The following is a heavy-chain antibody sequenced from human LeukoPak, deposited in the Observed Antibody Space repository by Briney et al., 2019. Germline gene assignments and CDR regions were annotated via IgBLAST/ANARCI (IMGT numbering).Heavy chain of an antibody. CDR2: MNPNSGNT. CDR3: AVEFGESQIYYYGMDV. CDR1: GYTFTSYD. D-gene: IGHD3-10*01. J-gene: IGHJ6*02. Sequence: ASVKVSCKASGYTFTSYDINWVRQATGQGLEWMGWMNPNSGNTGYAQKFQARVTMTRNTSISTTYMELSRLRSEDTAVYYCAVEFGESQIYYYGMDVWGQGTTVTVSS. V-gene: IGHV1-8*01.